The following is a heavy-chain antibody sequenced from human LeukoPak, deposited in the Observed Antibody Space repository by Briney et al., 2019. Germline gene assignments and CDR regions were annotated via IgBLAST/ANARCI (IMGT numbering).Heavy chain of an antibody. CDR2: VSGRDDSI. CDR3: VKWGDYDILTGYYDPDY. CDR1: GFTFSNYA. V-gene: IGHV3-23*01. Sequence: GASLRLSCAASGFTFSNYAMSWVRQAPGKGLEWVSAVSGRDDSIYYADSVKGRFTISRDTSKNTLYLQMNSLRAEDTAVYYCVKWGDYDILTGYYDPDYWGQGTLVTVSS. D-gene: IGHD3-9*01. J-gene: IGHJ4*02.